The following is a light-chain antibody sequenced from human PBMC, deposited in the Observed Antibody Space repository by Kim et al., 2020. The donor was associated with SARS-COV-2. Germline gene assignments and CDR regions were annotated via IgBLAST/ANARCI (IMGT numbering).Light chain of an antibody. CDR1: QNVYTW. V-gene: IGKV1-5*03. Sequence: ASVGDRVTITCRASQNVYTWLAWYQQKPGKAPKLLIYKSSGLLSGVPSRFSGSGSGTDFTLTITSLQPDDFATYYCQQYNTYPWAFGQGTKVDIK. J-gene: IGKJ1*01. CDR3: QQYNTYPWA. CDR2: KSS.